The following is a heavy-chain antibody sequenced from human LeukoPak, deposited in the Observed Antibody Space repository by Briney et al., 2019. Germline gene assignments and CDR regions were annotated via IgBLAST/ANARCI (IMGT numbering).Heavy chain of an antibody. CDR3: AREIPEDIVVVVAATRSWFDP. CDR1: GGSISSGDYY. Sequence: SQTLSLTCTVSGGSISSGDYYWSWIRQHPGKGLEWVGYIYYSGSTYYSPSLKSRLTISVDTSKNQFSLKLSSVTAADTAVYYCAREIPEDIVVVVAATRSWFDPWGQGTLVTVSS. V-gene: IGHV4-31*03. CDR2: IYYSGST. J-gene: IGHJ5*02. D-gene: IGHD2-15*01.